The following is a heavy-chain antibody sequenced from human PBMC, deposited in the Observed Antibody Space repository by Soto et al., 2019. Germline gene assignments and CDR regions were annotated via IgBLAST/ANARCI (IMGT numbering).Heavy chain of an antibody. CDR1: EFTFSSYW. J-gene: IGHJ2*01. CDR2: INSDGSST. V-gene: IGHV3-74*01. CDR3: ATGMGLSAAGGL. D-gene: IGHD6-13*01. Sequence: GGSLRLSCAASEFTFSSYWMHWVRQAPGKGLVWVSRINSDGSSTSYADSVKGRFTISRDNAKNTLYLQMNSLRAEDTAVYYCATGMGLSAAGGLWGRGTLVTVSS.